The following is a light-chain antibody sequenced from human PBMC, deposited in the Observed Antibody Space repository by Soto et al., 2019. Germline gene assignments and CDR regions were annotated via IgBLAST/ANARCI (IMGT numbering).Light chain of an antibody. CDR2: DAS. J-gene: IGKJ2*01. CDR1: QSVSSY. Sequence: EIVLTQSPATRSLSPGERATLSCRASQSVSSYLAWYPQKPGQAPRPLIYDASNTATSIPARFSSSGSGTDFTLTIRCLEPEDFAVYYCQERSNWPPGYTFGQGTKLEIK. CDR3: QERSNWPPGYT. V-gene: IGKV3-11*01.